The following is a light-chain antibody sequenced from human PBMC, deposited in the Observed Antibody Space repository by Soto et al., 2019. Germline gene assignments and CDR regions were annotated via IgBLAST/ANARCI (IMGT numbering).Light chain of an antibody. J-gene: IGLJ2*01. CDR3: SSYTTSRTLV. CDR1: SSDGGGYNY. Sequence: QSALTQPASVSGSPGQSITISCTGTSSDGGGYNYVSWYQQHPGKAPKLMIYDVTNQPSGISNRFSGSKSGNTASLTISGLQAEDEADYYCSSYTTSRTLVFGGGTKVTVL. CDR2: DVT. V-gene: IGLV2-14*03.